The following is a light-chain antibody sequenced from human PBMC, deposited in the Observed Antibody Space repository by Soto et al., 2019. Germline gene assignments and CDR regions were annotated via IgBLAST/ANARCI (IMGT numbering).Light chain of an antibody. CDR1: QSVSYN. CDR3: QQYQNWPPLT. CDR2: GAF. Sequence: EIVMTQSPATLSVSPGETATLSCRASQSVSYNLAWYQQKPGQGPRLLIYGAFTRTTGIPARFSGSGSETEFTLTISSPQSEDFAVYYCQQYQNWPPLTVGGGTKVEIK. J-gene: IGKJ4*01. V-gene: IGKV3-15*01.